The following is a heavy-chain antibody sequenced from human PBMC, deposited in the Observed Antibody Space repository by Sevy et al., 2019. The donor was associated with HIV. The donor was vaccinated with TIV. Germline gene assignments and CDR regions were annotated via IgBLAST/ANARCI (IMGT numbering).Heavy chain of an antibody. CDR2: ISYDRINK. D-gene: IGHD3-10*01. J-gene: IGHJ6*02. CDR1: GFTFNNYG. CDR3: AKDAGANMGPGIIPGDGMDV. V-gene: IGHV3-30*18. Sequence: GGSLRLSCAASGFTFNNYGMHWVRQAPGKGLEWVAVISYDRINKYYSDSVKGRFTISRDNSKNTLDLQMNSLRPEDTAVYHCAKDAGANMGPGIIPGDGMDVWGQGTTVTVSS.